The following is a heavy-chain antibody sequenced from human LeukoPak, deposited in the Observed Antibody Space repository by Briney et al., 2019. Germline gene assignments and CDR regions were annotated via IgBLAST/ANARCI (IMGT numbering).Heavy chain of an antibody. CDR1: GGSFSGYY. CDR2: INHSGST. Sequence: PSETLSLTCAVYGGSFSGYYWSWIRQPPGKGLEWIGEINHSGSTNYNPSLKSRVTISVDTSKNQFSLKLSSWTAADTAVYYCSRARITMVRGVYNSNWLDSWGQGTMVTVSS. V-gene: IGHV4-34*01. CDR3: SRARITMVRGVYNSNWLDS. D-gene: IGHD3-10*01. J-gene: IGHJ5*01.